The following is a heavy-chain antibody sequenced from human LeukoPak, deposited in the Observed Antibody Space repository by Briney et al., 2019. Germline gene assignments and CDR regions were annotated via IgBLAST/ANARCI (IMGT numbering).Heavy chain of an antibody. V-gene: IGHV3-21*01. CDR2: ISSSSSYI. J-gene: IGHJ6*02. Sequence: GGSLRLSCAASGFTFGSYSMNWVRQAPGKGLEWVSSISSSSSYIYYADSVKGRFTISRDNAKNSLYLQMNSLRAEDTAVYYCARDPSVYSHDYPDVWGQGTTVTVSS. CDR3: ARDPSVYSHDYPDV. CDR1: GFTFGSYS. D-gene: IGHD4-11*01.